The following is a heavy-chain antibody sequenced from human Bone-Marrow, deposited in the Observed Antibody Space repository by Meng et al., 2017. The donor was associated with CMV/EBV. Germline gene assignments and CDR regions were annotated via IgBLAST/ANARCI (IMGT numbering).Heavy chain of an antibody. CDR2: INPNSGGT. Sequence: VKVSCKASGYTFTGYYMHGVRQAPGQGLEWMGWINPNSGGTNYAQKFQGRVTMTRDTSISTAYMELSRLRSDDTAVYYCARGGAVAGTLRYYGMDVWGQGTTVTVSS. CDR1: GYTFTGYY. V-gene: IGHV1-2*02. D-gene: IGHD6-19*01. J-gene: IGHJ6*02. CDR3: ARGGAVAGTLRYYGMDV.